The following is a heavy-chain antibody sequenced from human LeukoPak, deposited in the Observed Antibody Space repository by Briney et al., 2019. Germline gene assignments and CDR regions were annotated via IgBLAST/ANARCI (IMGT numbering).Heavy chain of an antibody. CDR2: ISGSSNTI. CDR3: AREYSSSWFSDY. CDR1: GFTFSTYR. V-gene: IGHV3-48*02. Sequence: GVSLRLSCAASGFTFSTYRMNWVRQAPGKGLEWVSYISGSSNTIYYADSVKGRFTISRDNAKNSLYLHMNSLRDEDTAVYYCAREYSSSWFSDYWGQGTMVTVSS. J-gene: IGHJ4*02. D-gene: IGHD6-13*01.